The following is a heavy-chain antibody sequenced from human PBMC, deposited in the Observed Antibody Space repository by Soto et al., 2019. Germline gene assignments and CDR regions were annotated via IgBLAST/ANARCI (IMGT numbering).Heavy chain of an antibody. V-gene: IGHV3-30*03. CDR3: GRDRRFGDGDNLGFDY. CDR2: ISFDGSNK. D-gene: IGHD3-10*01. J-gene: IGHJ4*02. Sequence: QVQLVESGGDVVQPGRSLRLSCAASGFTFSGYTMHWVRQAPGKGLEWVAGISFDGSNKYYADSVKDRFTISRDNSKNTVYVQMNSVRTEDTAVYYCGRDRRFGDGDNLGFDYWGQGTLVTVSS. CDR1: GFTFSGYT.